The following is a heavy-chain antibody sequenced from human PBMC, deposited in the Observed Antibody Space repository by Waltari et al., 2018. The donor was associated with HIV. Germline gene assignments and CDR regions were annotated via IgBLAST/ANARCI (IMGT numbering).Heavy chain of an antibody. CDR2: INPNSGAT. D-gene: IGHD2-2*01. J-gene: IGHJ5*02. V-gene: IGHV1-2*02. CDR1: GSTCTGYF. CDR3: ARPLPYCSTSSCPYFDP. Sequence: QVQLVQSGAEVKKPGASVRVSCKVSGSTCTGYFMHWVRQAPGQGLEWMGWINPNSGATNYAQKFQGRVTMTRDTSISTAYMELNSLRSHDTAVYYCARPLPYCSTSSCPYFDPWGQGTLVTVSS.